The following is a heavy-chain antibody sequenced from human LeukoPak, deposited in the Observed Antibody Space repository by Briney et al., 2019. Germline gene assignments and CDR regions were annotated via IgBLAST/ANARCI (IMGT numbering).Heavy chain of an antibody. V-gene: IGHV3-7*01. CDR3: ATSFSTPANY. Sequence: VRSLRLSCAASGIIFSNYWMSWVRQAAGQGREWGANIKEEGTEKYYVDSVNGRFTISSANANTSLYLQINSLRAEDTAVYYCATSFSTPANYWGQGTLVTVSS. J-gene: IGHJ4*02. CDR2: IKEEGTEK. CDR1: GIIFSNYW. D-gene: IGHD2-2*01.